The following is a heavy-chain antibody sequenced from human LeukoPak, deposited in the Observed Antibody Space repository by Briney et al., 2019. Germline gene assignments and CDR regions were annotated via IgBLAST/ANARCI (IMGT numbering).Heavy chain of an antibody. CDR2: IRNKANGGTP. CDR1: GFSFGDYA. V-gene: IGHV3-49*04. J-gene: IGHJ4*02. Sequence: PGGSLRLSCTGSGFSFGDYAMSWVRQAPGKGLEWVGFIRNKANGGTPEYAASVEGRFNISRDDSLSIVYLQMNSLKAEDTAVYYCTRDNGGNAEEGWGQGILVTVSS. CDR3: TRDNGGNAEEG. D-gene: IGHD4-23*01.